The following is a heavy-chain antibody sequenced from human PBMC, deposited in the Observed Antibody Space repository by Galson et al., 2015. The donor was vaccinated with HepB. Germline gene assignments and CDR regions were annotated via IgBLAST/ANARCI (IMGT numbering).Heavy chain of an antibody. CDR2: VNGGATNT. D-gene: IGHD2-15*01. J-gene: IGHJ5*01. CDR1: GFTFSSFA. V-gene: IGHV3-23*01. CDR3: AKASGTPRGRFDS. Sequence: SLRLSCAASGFTFSSFAMNWVRQAPGKGLEWVSVVNGGATNTNYADSVKGRFTISRDNSRDTLHLQMDGLRAEDTAIYYCAKASGTPRGRFDSWGQGTLVTVSS.